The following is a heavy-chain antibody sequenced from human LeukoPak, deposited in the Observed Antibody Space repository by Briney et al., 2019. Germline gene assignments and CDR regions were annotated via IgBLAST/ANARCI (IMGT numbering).Heavy chain of an antibody. CDR3: ARVRMNGSGSYGY. V-gene: IGHV4-34*01. CDR2: IHHSGST. CDR1: GGSFSGYY. Sequence: PSETLSLTCAVYGGSFSGYYWSWIRQPPGKGLEWLGEIHHSGSTNYNPSLKSRLTISVDTSKNQYSLKLSSVTAADTAVYYGARVRMNGSGSYGYWGQGTLVTVSS. J-gene: IGHJ4*02. D-gene: IGHD3-10*01.